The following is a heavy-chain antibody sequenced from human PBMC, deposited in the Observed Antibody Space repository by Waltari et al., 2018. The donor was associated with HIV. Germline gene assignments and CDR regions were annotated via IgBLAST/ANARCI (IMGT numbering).Heavy chain of an antibody. J-gene: IGHJ5*02. CDR2: IEQNGDT. D-gene: IGHD3-3*02. CDR3: VRGLGSRPHFRSYDP. CDR1: GGSLSGFF. V-gene: IGHV4-34*01. Sequence: QVQLRQWGTGLLKPSETLSLTCAVYGGSLSGFFWAWIRRSPEKGMEWIGEIEQNGDTKYHPSLKSRLSISVDTSKNQFSLTLRSATAADTGVYYCVRGLGSRPHFRSYDPWGQGTPVTVSA.